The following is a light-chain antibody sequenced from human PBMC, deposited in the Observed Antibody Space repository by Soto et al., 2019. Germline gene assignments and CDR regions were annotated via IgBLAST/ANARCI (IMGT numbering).Light chain of an antibody. V-gene: IGKV3-15*01. CDR1: QSIGSN. CDR3: QQRSNWPPLYT. Sequence: EIVMTQSPATLSVFPGERATLSCRASQSIGSNLAWYQQKPGQAPRLLVYGAFNRATGIPDRFSGSGSGTEFTLTISSLQSEDSAVYYCQQRSNWPPLYTFGQGTKLEIK. J-gene: IGKJ2*01. CDR2: GAF.